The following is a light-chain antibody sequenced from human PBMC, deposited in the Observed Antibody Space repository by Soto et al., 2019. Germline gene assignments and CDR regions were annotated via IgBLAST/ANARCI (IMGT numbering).Light chain of an antibody. CDR3: QYYGTSPKP. V-gene: IGKV3-20*01. J-gene: IGKJ1*01. CDR1: QSVSSTY. CDR2: GAS. Sequence: EIVLTQSPGTLSLSPGERATLSFMASQSVSSTYLAWYRQKPGQAPRLLIYGASSRATGIPDRFSGSGSGTDFTLTISRLEPADFAVYYCQYYGTSPKPFGQGTKVDIK.